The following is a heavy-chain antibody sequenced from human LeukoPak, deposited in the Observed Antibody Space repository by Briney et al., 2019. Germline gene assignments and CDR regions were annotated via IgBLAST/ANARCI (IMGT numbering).Heavy chain of an antibody. V-gene: IGHV1-2*02. D-gene: IGHD3-22*01. J-gene: IGHJ4*02. Sequence: GASVKVSCKTSGYTFTDYFIHWVRQAPGQGLEWMGWINPNSGGTNYAQKFQGRVTMTRDTSISTAYMELSRLRSDDTAVYYCARAYDISDFYLDYWGQGTLVTVSS. CDR3: ARAYDISDFYLDY. CDR1: GYTFTDYF. CDR2: INPNSGGT.